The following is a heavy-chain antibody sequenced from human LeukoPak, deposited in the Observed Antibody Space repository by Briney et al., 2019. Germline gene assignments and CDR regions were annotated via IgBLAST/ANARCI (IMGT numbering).Heavy chain of an antibody. V-gene: IGHV1-46*01. CDR1: GYTFTSYY. Sequence: ASVKVSCKASGYTFTSYYMHWVRQAPGQGLEWMGIINPSGGSTSYAQKFQGRVTMTRDMSTSTVYMELSSLRSEDTAVYYCARHFHLFYYFDYWGRGTLVTVSS. CDR3: ARHFHLFYYFDY. J-gene: IGHJ4*01. CDR2: INPSGGST.